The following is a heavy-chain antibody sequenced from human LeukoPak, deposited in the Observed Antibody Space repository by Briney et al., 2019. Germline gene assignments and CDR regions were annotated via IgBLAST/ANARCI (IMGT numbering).Heavy chain of an antibody. CDR3: AKKYGSGSYSWNDY. D-gene: IGHD3-10*01. J-gene: IGHJ4*02. V-gene: IGHV3-23*01. CDR2: ISGSGGST. Sequence: GGSLRLSCAASGFTFSSYAMSWVRQAPGKGLEWVSAISGSGGSTYYADSVKGRFTISRDNSKNTLYLQMNSLRAEDTAVYYCAKKYGSGSYSWNDYWGQGTLVIVSS. CDR1: GFTFSSYA.